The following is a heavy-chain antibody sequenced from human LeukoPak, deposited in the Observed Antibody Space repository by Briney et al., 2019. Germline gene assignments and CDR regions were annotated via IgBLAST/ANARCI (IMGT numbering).Heavy chain of an antibody. J-gene: IGHJ4*02. CDR3: ARGRDFWSGYSFDY. CDR1: GGSISTYY. V-gene: IGHV4-59*01. Sequence: PSEALSLTCTVSGGSISTYYWSWVRQPPGKGLEWIGYVYYSGSTEYNPSLKSRVIISIDTSKIQFSLKLNSMTAADTAVYCCARGRDFWSGYSFDYWGQGTLVTVSS. CDR2: VYYSGST. D-gene: IGHD3-3*01.